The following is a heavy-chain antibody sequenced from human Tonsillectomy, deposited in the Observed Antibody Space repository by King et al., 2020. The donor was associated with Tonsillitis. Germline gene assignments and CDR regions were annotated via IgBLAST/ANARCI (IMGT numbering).Heavy chain of an antibody. CDR3: ARGGSHYGLDV. D-gene: IGHD1-26*01. J-gene: IGHJ6*02. V-gene: IGHV4-31*03. CDR1: GGSISSDGYF. Sequence: VQLQESGPGLVKPSQTLSLTCTVSGGSISSDGYFLSWIRQHPGKGLEWIGYIYFSGDTYYNPSLKSRVIISVDTSKNQFSLKLNSVTAAATAVYYCARGGSHYGLDVWGQGTTVIVSS. CDR2: IYFSGDT.